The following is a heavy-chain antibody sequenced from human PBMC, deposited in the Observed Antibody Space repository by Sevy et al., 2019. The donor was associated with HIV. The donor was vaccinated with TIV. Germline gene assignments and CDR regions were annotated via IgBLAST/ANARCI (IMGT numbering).Heavy chain of an antibody. CDR1: GFTFSSYS. J-gene: IGHJ3*02. CDR2: ISSSSSTI. V-gene: IGHV3-48*02. D-gene: IGHD6-19*01. Sequence: GGCLRLSCAASGFTFSSYSMNWVRQAPAKGLEWVSYISSSSSTIYYADSVKGRFTISRDNAKNSLYLQMNSLRDEDTAVYYCARGLKRGGRYAFDIWGQGTMVTVSS. CDR3: ARGLKRGGRYAFDI.